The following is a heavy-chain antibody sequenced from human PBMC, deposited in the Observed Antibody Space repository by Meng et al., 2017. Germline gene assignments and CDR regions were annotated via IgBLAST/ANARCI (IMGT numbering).Heavy chain of an antibody. J-gene: IGHJ3*02. CDR2: ISYDGSNK. Sequence: SCAASGFSFSSYAMHWVRQAPGKGLEWVAVISYDGSNKYYADSVKGRFTISRDNSKNTLYLQMNSLRAEDPAVYYCAREVPYCSSTSCYEAFDIWGQGTMVTVSS. CDR3: AREVPYCSSTSCYEAFDI. D-gene: IGHD2-2*01. V-gene: IGHV3-30*04. CDR1: GFSFSSYA.